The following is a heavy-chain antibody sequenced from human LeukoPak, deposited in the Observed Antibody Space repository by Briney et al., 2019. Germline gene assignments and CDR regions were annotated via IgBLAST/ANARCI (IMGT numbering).Heavy chain of an antibody. Sequence: PGGSLRLSCAASGFTFSSYGMHWVRQAPGKGLEWVAAIWYDGSNKYYADSVKGRFTISRDNSKNTLYLQMNSLRAEDTAVYYCARAGSGWYPHFDYWGQGSLATVSS. CDR3: ARAGSGWYPHFDY. D-gene: IGHD6-19*01. CDR2: IWYDGSNK. V-gene: IGHV3-33*01. J-gene: IGHJ4*02. CDR1: GFTFSSYG.